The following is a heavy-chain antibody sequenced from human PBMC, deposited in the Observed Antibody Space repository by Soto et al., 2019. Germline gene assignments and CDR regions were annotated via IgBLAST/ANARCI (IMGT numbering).Heavy chain of an antibody. D-gene: IGHD3-9*01. Sequence: SETLSLTCAVYGGSFSGYYWSLIRQPPGKGLEWIGEINHSGSTNYNPSLKSRVTISVDTSKNQFSLKLSSVTAADTAVYYCARILRYFEWLPYNGHYFDYRGQGTMVXVS. CDR2: INHSGST. V-gene: IGHV4-34*01. CDR3: ARILRYFEWLPYNGHYFDY. CDR1: GGSFSGYY. J-gene: IGHJ4*02.